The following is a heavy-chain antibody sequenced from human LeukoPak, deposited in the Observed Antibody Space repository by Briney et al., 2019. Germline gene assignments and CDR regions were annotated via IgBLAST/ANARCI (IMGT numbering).Heavy chain of an antibody. Sequence: PSETLSLTCTVSGGSISSYYCSWIRQPPGKGLEWIGEINHSGSTNYNPSLKSRVTISVDTSKNQFSLKLSSVTAADTAVYYCARVAGRYDSSGYYDYWGQGTLVTVSS. J-gene: IGHJ4*02. CDR3: ARVAGRYDSSGYYDY. CDR1: GGSISSYY. V-gene: IGHV4-34*01. CDR2: INHSGST. D-gene: IGHD3-22*01.